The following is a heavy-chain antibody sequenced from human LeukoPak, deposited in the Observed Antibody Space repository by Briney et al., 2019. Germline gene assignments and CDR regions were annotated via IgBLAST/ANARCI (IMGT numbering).Heavy chain of an antibody. V-gene: IGHV1-2*02. CDR2: INPSSGAT. CDR3: ARGGQIYDYVWGSYLEY. J-gene: IGHJ4*02. CDR1: GYTFTASY. Sequence: ASVKVSCKASGYTFTASYIHWVRQAPGQGVEWMGWINPSSGATNSAQKFLGRVTMTRDTSMSTVYMELSRLTSDDTAVYYCARGGQIYDYVWGSYLEYWGQGTLVTVSS. D-gene: IGHD3-16*02.